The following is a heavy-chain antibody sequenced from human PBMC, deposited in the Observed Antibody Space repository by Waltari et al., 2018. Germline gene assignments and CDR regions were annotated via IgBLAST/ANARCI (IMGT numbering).Heavy chain of an antibody. D-gene: IGHD3-9*01. Sequence: QLQLQESGPGLVKPSETLSLTCTVSGGSISSESYYWGWIRQPPGKGLEWIGIISYSGSTYYHPSLKSRVTIAVDTSKNQFSLKLRSVTAADTAVYYCARLSYHIVTGYGWFDPWGLGTLVTVSS. V-gene: IGHV4-39*01. CDR3: ARLSYHIVTGYGWFDP. J-gene: IGHJ5*02. CDR2: ISYSGST. CDR1: GGSISSESYY.